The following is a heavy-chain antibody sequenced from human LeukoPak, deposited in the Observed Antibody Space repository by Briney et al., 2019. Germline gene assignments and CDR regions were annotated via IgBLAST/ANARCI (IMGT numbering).Heavy chain of an antibody. CDR2: ISSSSSYI. D-gene: IGHD6-13*01. CDR3: ARDLAAAGTAFDY. Sequence: GGSLRLSCAASGFTVSSNYMSWVRQAPGKGLEWVSSISSSSSYIYYADSVKGRFTISRDNAKNSLYLQMNSLRAEDTAVYYCARDLAAAGTAFDYWGQGTLVTVSS. CDR1: GFTVSSNY. J-gene: IGHJ4*02. V-gene: IGHV3-21*01.